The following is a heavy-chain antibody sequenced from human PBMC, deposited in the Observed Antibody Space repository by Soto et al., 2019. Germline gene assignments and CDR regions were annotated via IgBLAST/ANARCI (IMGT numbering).Heavy chain of an antibody. J-gene: IGHJ4*02. CDR1: GITFSNYA. CDR2: ISGSGGISGRGGIT. V-gene: IGHV3-23*01. D-gene: IGHD3-22*01. CDR3: ATRNYYSSNDYYYYYFDY. Sequence: GGSLRLSCAASGITFSNYAMSWVRQAPGKGLEWVSAISGSGGISGRGGITYYADSVKGRFTISRDNSKHTLYLQMNSLRAEDTAVYYCATRNYYSSNDYYYYYFDYWGQGTLVTVSS.